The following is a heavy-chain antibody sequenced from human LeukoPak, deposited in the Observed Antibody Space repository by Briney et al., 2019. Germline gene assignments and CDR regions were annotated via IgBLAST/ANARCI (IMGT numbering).Heavy chain of an antibody. Sequence: PGGSLRLSCAASGFTFSSYAMSWVRQAPGKGLEWVSAISGSGGSTYYADPVKGRFTISRDNSKNTLYLQMNSLRAEDTAVYYCAKDAASRGSSSWLYNWFDPWGQGTLVTVSS. D-gene: IGHD6-13*01. CDR2: ISGSGGST. CDR3: AKDAASRGSSSWLYNWFDP. V-gene: IGHV3-23*01. J-gene: IGHJ5*02. CDR1: GFTFSSYA.